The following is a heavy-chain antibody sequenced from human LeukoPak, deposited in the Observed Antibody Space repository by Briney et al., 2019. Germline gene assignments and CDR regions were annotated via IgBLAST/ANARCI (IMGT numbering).Heavy chain of an antibody. Sequence: GASVKVSCKASGYTFTGYYMHWVQQAPGQGLEWMGWINPNSGGTNYAQKFQGRVTMTRDTSISTAYMELSRLRSDDTAVYYCARGPRCSSTSCYLSWFDPWGQGTLVTVSS. J-gene: IGHJ5*02. CDR1: GYTFTGYY. D-gene: IGHD2-2*01. CDR2: INPNSGGT. CDR3: ARGPRCSSTSCYLSWFDP. V-gene: IGHV1-2*02.